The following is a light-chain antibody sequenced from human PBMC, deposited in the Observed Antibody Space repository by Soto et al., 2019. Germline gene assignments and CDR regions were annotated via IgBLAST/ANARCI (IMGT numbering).Light chain of an antibody. J-gene: IGKJ2*01. Sequence: DIQMTQSPPSLSASVGDTVTITCRASQTVQNYVNWYQQKPGTAPKLLIFAAPTLQSGVPSRFSGSGSGTDYSLTISSLQTEDFATYYCQQSTGAPPHTFGQGNKLEIK. CDR2: AAP. V-gene: IGKV1-39*01. CDR1: QTVQNY. CDR3: QQSTGAPPHT.